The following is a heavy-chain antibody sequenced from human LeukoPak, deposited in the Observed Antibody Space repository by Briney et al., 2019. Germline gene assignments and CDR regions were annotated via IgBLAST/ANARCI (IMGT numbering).Heavy chain of an antibody. Sequence: PGGSLRLSCAASGFTFSNYAMNWARQAPGKGLEWVSFISGSGGTTHYADSVKGRFTISRDNSKNTLYLQMNSLRAEDTAVYYCVKGLVVAINYDFDYWGQGTLVTVSS. V-gene: IGHV3-23*01. CDR1: GFTFSNYA. CDR3: VKGLVVAINYDFDY. CDR2: ISGSGGTT. D-gene: IGHD5-24*01. J-gene: IGHJ4*02.